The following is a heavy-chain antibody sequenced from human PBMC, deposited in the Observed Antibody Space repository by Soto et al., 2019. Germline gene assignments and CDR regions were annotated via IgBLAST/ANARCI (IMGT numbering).Heavy chain of an antibody. D-gene: IGHD5-18*01. CDR1: GFSLTTSGVG. J-gene: IGHJ4*02. CDR3: AHRGYMYGNWDHGYFDY. Sequence: QITLKESGPTRVRPTQTLALTCTFSGFSLTTSGVGVGWIRKTPGKALEWLAVIYWDDDKRYSPSLKSRLTITKDNSKNQVVLTMAVMDTVDTATYFCAHRGYMYGNWDHGYFDYWGQGTLVTVSS. CDR2: IYWDDDK. V-gene: IGHV2-5*02.